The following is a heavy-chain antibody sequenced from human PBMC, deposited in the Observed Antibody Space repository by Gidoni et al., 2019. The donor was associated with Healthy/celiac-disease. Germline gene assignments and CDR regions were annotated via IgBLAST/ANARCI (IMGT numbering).Heavy chain of an antibody. D-gene: IGHD6-6*01. CDR2: INHSGST. Sequence: QVQLQQWGAGLLKPSETLSLTCAVYGRSFSGYYWSWIRQPPGKGLEWIGEINHSGSTNYNPSLKSRGTISVDTSKNQFSLKLSSVTAADTAVYYCARGRGNIAARRHYYYYYMDVWGKGTTVTVSS. CDR3: ARGRGNIAARRHYYYYYMDV. V-gene: IGHV4-34*01. J-gene: IGHJ6*03. CDR1: GRSFSGYY.